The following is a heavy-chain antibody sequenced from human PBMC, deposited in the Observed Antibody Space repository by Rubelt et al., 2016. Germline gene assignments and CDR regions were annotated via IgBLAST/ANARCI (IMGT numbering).Heavy chain of an antibody. CDR3: ARTLEMATIAFDY. V-gene: IGHV3-21*01. Sequence: YYADSVKGRFTISRDNAKKSLYLQMNSLRAEDTAVYYCARTLEMATIAFDYWGQGTLVTVSS. J-gene: IGHJ4*02. D-gene: IGHD5-24*01.